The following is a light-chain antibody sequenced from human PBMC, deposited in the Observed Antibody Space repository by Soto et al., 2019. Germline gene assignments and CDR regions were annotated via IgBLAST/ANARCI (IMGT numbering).Light chain of an antibody. CDR1: QSVSSSY. CDR3: QQYGSSSWT. V-gene: IGKV3-20*01. Sequence: EIVLTQSRGTLSLSPGERATLSCRASQSVSSSYLAWYQQKPGQAPRLLIYGTSSRATAIPDRFSGSGSGTDFTLTISRLEPEDFAVYYCQQYGSSSWTFGQGTKVDIK. J-gene: IGKJ1*01. CDR2: GTS.